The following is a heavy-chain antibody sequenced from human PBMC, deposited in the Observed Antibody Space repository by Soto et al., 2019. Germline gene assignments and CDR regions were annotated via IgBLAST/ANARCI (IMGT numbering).Heavy chain of an antibody. CDR2: ISGSGGST. J-gene: IGHJ4*02. CDR1: GFTFSSYA. V-gene: IGHV3-23*01. CDR3: AVTPGYSSGWFRFHY. D-gene: IGHD6-19*01. Sequence: GGSLRLSCAASGFTFSSYAMSWVRQAPGKGLEWVSAISGSGGSTYYADSVKGRFTISRDNSKNTLYLQMNSLRAEDTAVYYCAVTPGYSSGWFRFHYWGQGTLVTVSS.